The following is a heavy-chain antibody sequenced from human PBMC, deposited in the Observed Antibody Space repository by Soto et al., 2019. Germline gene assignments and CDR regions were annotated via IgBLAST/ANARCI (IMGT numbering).Heavy chain of an antibody. CDR2: ISGSTDNT. J-gene: IGHJ5*02. CDR3: AKHYDFWSGYPNNWFDP. D-gene: IGHD3-3*01. V-gene: IGHV3-23*01. Sequence: GGSLRLSCAASGFTFSSYMMTWVRQAPGKGLEWVSSISGSTDNTYYADSVKGRFTISRDNSKNTLYLQMSSLRAEDTAVYYCAKHYDFWSGYPNNWFDPWGQGTLVTVSS. CDR1: GFTFSSYM.